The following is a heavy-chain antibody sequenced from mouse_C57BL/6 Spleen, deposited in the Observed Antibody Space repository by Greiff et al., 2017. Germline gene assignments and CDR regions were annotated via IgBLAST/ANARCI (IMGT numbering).Heavy chain of an antibody. D-gene: IGHD1-1*01. CDR2: IDPSDSYT. CDR3: ARSPYYYGSSYFDY. Sequence: QVQLQQPGAELVRPGTSVKLSCKASGYTFTSYWMHWVKQRPGQGLEWIGVIDPSDSYTNYNQKFKGKATLTVDTSSSTAYMQLNSLTSEDSAVYYCARSPYYYGSSYFDYWGQGTTLTVSS. V-gene: IGHV1-59*01. J-gene: IGHJ2*01. CDR1: GYTFTSYW.